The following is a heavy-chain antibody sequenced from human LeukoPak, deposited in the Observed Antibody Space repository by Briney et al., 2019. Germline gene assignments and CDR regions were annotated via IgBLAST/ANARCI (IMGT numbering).Heavy chain of an antibody. CDR1: GGSFSGYY. J-gene: IGHJ4*02. V-gene: IGHV4-34*01. CDR2: INHSGST. D-gene: IGHD3-22*01. Sequence: PSETLSLTCAAYGGSFSGYYWSWIRQPPGKGLEWIGEINHSGSTNYNPSLKSRVTISVDTSKNQFSLKLSSVTAADTAVYYCARGHLYYYDSSGYPRFDYWGQGTLVTVSS. CDR3: ARGHLYYYDSSGYPRFDY.